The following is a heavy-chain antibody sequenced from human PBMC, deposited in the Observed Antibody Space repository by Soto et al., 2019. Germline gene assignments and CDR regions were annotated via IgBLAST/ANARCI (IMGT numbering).Heavy chain of an antibody. CDR3: ARGRRMVYDIIGYYYYGMDV. V-gene: IGHV4-34*01. CDR2: INHSGST. D-gene: IGHD2-8*01. CDR1: GGSFSGYY. J-gene: IGHJ6*02. Sequence: SETLSLTCAVYGGSFSGYYWSWIRQPPGKGLEWIGEINHSGSTNYNPSLKSRVTISVDTSKNQFSLKLSSVTAADTAVYYCARGRRMVYDIIGYYYYGMDVWGQGTTVTVSS.